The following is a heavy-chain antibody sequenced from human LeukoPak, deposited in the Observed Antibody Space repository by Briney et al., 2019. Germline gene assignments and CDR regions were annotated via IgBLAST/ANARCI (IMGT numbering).Heavy chain of an antibody. CDR1: GFTFSSYA. Sequence: GGSLRLSCAASGFTFSSYAMSWVRQSPGKGLEWVSAISGGGGSTYYAYYTDSVKGRFTISRDNSKNTLYLQMNSLRAEDTAVYFCAKFNDILTGYFGYWGQGTLVTVSS. CDR3: AKFNDILTGYFGY. V-gene: IGHV3-23*01. CDR2: ISGGGGST. J-gene: IGHJ4*02. D-gene: IGHD3-9*01.